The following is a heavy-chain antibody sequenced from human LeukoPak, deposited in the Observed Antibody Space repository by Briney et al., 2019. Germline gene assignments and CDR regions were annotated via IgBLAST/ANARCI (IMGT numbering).Heavy chain of an antibody. CDR2: IIPIFGIA. J-gene: IGHJ4*02. Sequence: SVKVSCKASGGTFSSYAISWVRQAPGQGLEWMGRIIPIFGIANYTQKFQGRVTITADKSTSTAYMELSSLRSEDTAVYYCRREGLRYDSSGYYYDYWGQGTLVTVSS. CDR1: GGTFSSYA. D-gene: IGHD3-22*01. CDR3: RREGLRYDSSGYYYDY. V-gene: IGHV1-69*04.